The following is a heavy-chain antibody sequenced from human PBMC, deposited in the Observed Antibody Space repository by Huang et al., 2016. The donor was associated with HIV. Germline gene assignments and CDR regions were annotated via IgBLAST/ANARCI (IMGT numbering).Heavy chain of an antibody. CDR2: ISPMFGTP. Sequence: QVQLVQSGAEVKTPGSSVKVSCKASGGTFSKYAISWVRQAPGQGLEWMGGISPMFGTPNYARKFQGRVTITADDSTSTTYVEVSSLRSEDTALYYCAMGQLGSYGDYDVLYWGQGTLVTVSS. CDR1: GGTFSKYA. J-gene: IGHJ4*02. D-gene: IGHD4-17*01. V-gene: IGHV1-69*13. CDR3: AMGQLGSYGDYDVLY.